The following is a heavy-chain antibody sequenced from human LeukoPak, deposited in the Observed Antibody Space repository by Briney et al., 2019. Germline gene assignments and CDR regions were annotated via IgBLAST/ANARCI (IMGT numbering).Heavy chain of an antibody. CDR3: AKAIGSVISGYLDY. D-gene: IGHD1-26*01. J-gene: IGHJ4*02. CDR2: ISDSGGRT. Sequence: GGSLRLSCAASGFTFSNHAMSWVRQAPGKGLEWVSSISDSGGRTFYADSVKGRFTISRDNYKSTLYLQLNSLRAEDTAVYYCAKAIGSVISGYLDYWGQGSLVTVSS. CDR1: GFTFSNHA. V-gene: IGHV3-23*01.